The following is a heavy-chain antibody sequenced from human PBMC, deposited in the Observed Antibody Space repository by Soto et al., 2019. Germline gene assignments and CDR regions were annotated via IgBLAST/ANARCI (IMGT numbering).Heavy chain of an antibody. CDR1: GGSFSGYY. Sequence: SETLSLTCAVYGGSFSGYYWSWIRQPPGKGLEWIGEINHSGSTNYNPSLKSRVTISVDTSKNQFSLKLSSVTAADTAVYYCATTNPPRPLSSGWYDYWGQGTLVTVSS. J-gene: IGHJ4*02. CDR2: INHSGST. V-gene: IGHV4-34*01. D-gene: IGHD6-19*01. CDR3: ATTNPPRPLSSGWYDY.